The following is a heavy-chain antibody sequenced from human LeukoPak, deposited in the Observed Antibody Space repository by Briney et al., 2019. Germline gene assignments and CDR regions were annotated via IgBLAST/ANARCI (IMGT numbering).Heavy chain of an antibody. J-gene: IGHJ4*02. CDR2: IYYSGST. D-gene: IGHD1-26*01. CDR3: ARDPEGECYFDY. Sequence: PSETLSLTCTVSGGSISSYYWSWIRQPPGKGLEWIGYIYYSGSTNYNPSPKSRVTISVDTSKNQFSLKLSSVTAADTAVYYCARDPEGECYFDYWGQGTLVTVSS. CDR1: GGSISSYY. V-gene: IGHV4-59*01.